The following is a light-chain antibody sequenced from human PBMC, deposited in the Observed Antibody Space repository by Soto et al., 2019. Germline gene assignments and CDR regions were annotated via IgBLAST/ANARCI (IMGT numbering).Light chain of an antibody. CDR3: QHHSKWPIS. CDR2: GIS. J-gene: IGKJ5*01. CDR1: QSVDSN. V-gene: IGKV3-15*01. Sequence: SPGTLSLSPGETATLSCRASQSVDSNYLAWYQQKPGQAPRLLVYGISTRATDIPARFSGRGSGTEFTLTISSLQSEDFGSYYCQHHSKWPISFGQRTRLEIK.